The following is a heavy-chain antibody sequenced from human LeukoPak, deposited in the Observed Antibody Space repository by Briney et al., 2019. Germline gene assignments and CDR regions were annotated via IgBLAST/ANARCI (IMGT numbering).Heavy chain of an antibody. V-gene: IGHV3-43*02. D-gene: IGHD6-19*01. CDR2: ISGDGGTT. CDR1: GFTFDAYA. Sequence: GRSLRLSCAASGFTFDAYAMHWVRQAPGKGLEWFSLISGDGGTTYYADSVKGRFTISRDNSKNSLYLQMNSLRAEDTALYYRTKDKSHSSGWYSDYWGQGTLVTVSS. J-gene: IGHJ4*02. CDR3: TKDKSHSSGWYSDY.